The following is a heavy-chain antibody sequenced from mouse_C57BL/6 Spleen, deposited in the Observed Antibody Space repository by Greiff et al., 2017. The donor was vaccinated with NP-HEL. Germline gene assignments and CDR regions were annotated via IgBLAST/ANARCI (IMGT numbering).Heavy chain of an antibody. CDR2: IYPNSGGT. CDR3: ARGMYYYGSSYDYAMDY. D-gene: IGHD1-1*01. Sequence: VQPQQPGAELVKPGASVKLSCKASGYTFTSYWMHWVKQRPGRGLEWIGRIYPNSGGTKYNEKFKSKATLTVDKPSSTAYMQLSSLTAEDSAVYYCARGMYYYGSSYDYAMDYWGQGTSVTVSS. V-gene: IGHV1-72*01. CDR1: GYTFTSYW. J-gene: IGHJ4*01.